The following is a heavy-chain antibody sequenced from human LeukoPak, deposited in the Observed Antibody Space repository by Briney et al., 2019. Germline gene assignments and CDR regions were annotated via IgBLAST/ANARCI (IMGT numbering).Heavy chain of an antibody. CDR2: IYYSGST. CDR1: GGSISSSSYY. Sequence: SETLSLTCTVSGGSISSSSYYWGWIRQPPGKGLEWIGSIYYSGSTYYNPSLKSRVTISVDTSKNQFSLKLSSVTAADTAVYYCASRSSGWYFDYWGQGTLVTVSS. J-gene: IGHJ4*02. V-gene: IGHV4-39*01. D-gene: IGHD6-19*01. CDR3: ASRSSGWYFDY.